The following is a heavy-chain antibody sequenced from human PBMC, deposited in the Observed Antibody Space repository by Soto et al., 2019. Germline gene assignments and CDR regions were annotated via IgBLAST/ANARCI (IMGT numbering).Heavy chain of an antibody. CDR2: IIPISGTA. CDR3: ARSQVSSTSLEIYYYYYYGMDV. V-gene: IGHV1-69*01. Sequence: QVQLVQSGAEVKKPGSSVKVSCKASGGTFSSYAISWVRQAPGQGLEWMGVIIPISGTANYAQKFQGRVTITADESTSTAYMELSSLRSEDTAVYYCARSQVSSTSLEIYYYYYYGMDVWGQGTTVTVSS. D-gene: IGHD2-2*01. CDR1: GGTFSSYA. J-gene: IGHJ6*02.